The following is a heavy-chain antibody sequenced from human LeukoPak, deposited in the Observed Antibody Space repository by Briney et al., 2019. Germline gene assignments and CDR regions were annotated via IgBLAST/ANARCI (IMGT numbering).Heavy chain of an antibody. D-gene: IGHD3-22*01. V-gene: IGHV3-66*01. Sequence: GGSLRLSCAASGFTVSSVYMSWVRQAPGKGLEWVSVIYSGGSTYYADSVKGRFTISRDNSKNTLYLQMNSLRAEDTAVYYCARDLYYDSSGYYYPWGQGTLVTVSS. CDR2: IYSGGST. CDR1: GFTVSSVY. J-gene: IGHJ5*02. CDR3: ARDLYYDSSGYYYP.